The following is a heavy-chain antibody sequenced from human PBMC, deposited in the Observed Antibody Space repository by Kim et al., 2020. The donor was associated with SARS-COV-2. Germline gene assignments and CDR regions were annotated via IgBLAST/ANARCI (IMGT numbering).Heavy chain of an antibody. CDR2: IIPIFGTA. CDR1: GGTFSSYA. CDR3: ARDPTRQWLVYYGMDV. J-gene: IGHJ6*02. Sequence: SVKVSCKASGGTFSSYAISWVRQAPGQGLEWMGGIIPIFGTANYAQKFQGRVTITADESTSTAYMELSSLRSEDTAVYYCARDPTRQWLVYYGMDVWGQGTTVTVSS. V-gene: IGHV1-69*13. D-gene: IGHD6-19*01.